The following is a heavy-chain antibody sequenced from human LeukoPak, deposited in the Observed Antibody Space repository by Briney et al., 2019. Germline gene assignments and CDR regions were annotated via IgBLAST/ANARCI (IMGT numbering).Heavy chain of an antibody. Sequence: ASVKVSCKASGYTFTSYDINWVRQAPGQGLEWMGWMNPNSGNTGYAQKFQGRVTMTRNTSISTACMELSSLRSEDTAVYYCARGSITMVRGVRSDAFDIWGQGTMVTVSS. J-gene: IGHJ3*02. D-gene: IGHD3-10*01. CDR1: GYTFTSYD. V-gene: IGHV1-8*01. CDR3: ARGSITMVRGVRSDAFDI. CDR2: MNPNSGNT.